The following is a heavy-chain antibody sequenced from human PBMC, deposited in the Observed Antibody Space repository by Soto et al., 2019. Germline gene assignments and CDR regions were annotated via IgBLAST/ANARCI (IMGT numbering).Heavy chain of an antibody. V-gene: IGHV4-30-4*01. D-gene: IGHD3-10*01. J-gene: IGHJ3*02. Sequence: SETLSLTCTVSGGSIGRGDYYWSWFRQPPGKGLEWIGYIYYSGSTYYNPSLKSRVTISVDTSKNQFSLKLSSVTAADTAVYYCARVTVVTRVRAFDIWGQGTMVTVSS. CDR3: ARVTVVTRVRAFDI. CDR2: IYYSGST. CDR1: GGSIGRGDYY.